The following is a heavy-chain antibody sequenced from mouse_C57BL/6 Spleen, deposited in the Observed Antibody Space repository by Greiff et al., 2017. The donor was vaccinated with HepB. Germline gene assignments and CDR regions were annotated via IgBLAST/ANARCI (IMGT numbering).Heavy chain of an antibody. CDR1: GFTFSDYY. Sequence: EVKVVESEGGLVQPGSSMKLSCTASGFTFSDYYMAWVRQVPEKGLEWVANINYDGSSTYYLDSLKSRFIISRDNAKNILYLQMSSLKSEDTATYYCARDSPLGYFDYWGQGTTLTVSS. J-gene: IGHJ2*01. CDR2: INYDGSST. D-gene: IGHD4-1*01. V-gene: IGHV5-16*01. CDR3: ARDSPLGYFDY.